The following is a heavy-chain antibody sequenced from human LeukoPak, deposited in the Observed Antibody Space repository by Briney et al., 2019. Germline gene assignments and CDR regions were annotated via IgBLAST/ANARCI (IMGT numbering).Heavy chain of an antibody. V-gene: IGHV4-38-2*02. CDR1: GYSISSGYY. D-gene: IGHD3-3*01. Sequence: SETLSLTCTVSGYSISSGYYWGWIRQPPGKGLEWIGSIYYSGSTYYNPSLKSRVTISVDTSKNQFSLKLSSVTAADTAVYYCARHFEMSGYLEYFQHWGQGTLVTVSS. CDR3: ARHFEMSGYLEYFQH. J-gene: IGHJ1*01. CDR2: IYYSGST.